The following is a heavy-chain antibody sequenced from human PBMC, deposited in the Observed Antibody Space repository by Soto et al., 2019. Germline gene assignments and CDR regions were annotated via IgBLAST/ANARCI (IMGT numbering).Heavy chain of an antibody. D-gene: IGHD3-10*01. CDR1: GFTFSSYD. CDR3: ARSVGQDYYYGMDV. J-gene: IGHJ6*02. Sequence: GGSLRLSCAASGFTFSSYDMHWVRQATGKGLEWVSAIGTAGDTYYPGSVKGRFTISRENAKNSLYLQMNSLRAEDTAVYYCARSVGQDYYYGMDVWGQGTTVTVSS. CDR2: IGTAGDT. V-gene: IGHV3-13*01.